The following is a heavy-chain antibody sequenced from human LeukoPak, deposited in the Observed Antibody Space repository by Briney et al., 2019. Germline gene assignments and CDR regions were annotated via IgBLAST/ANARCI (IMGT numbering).Heavy chain of an antibody. CDR2: IIPIFGIA. CDR1: GYTFTGYY. D-gene: IGHD5-24*01. V-gene: IGHV1-69*10. Sequence: ASVKVSCKASGYTFTGYYMHWVRQAPGQGLEWMGWIIPIFGIANYAQKFQGRVTITADKSTSTAYMELSSLRSEDTAVYYCARGKSRDGYNSRYYYGMDVWGQGTTVTVSS. J-gene: IGHJ6*02. CDR3: ARGKSRDGYNSRYYYGMDV.